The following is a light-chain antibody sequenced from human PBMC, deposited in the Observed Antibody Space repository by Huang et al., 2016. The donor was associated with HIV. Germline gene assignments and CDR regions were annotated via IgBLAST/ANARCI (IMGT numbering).Light chain of an antibody. J-gene: IGKJ2*01. CDR1: QSVSSN. Sequence: DIMMTQSPATLSVSPGESVTLSCRASQSVSSNLAWYQQKPGQALRLLVYGASTRATGIPARYSGSRAGTEFTLTISSLQSDEFSVYYCQQYNNWPPYTFGQGTKLEIK. V-gene: IGKV3-15*01. CDR2: GAS. CDR3: QQYNNWPPYT.